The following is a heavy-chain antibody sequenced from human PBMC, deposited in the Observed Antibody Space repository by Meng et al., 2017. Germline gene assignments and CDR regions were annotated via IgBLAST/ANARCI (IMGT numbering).Heavy chain of an antibody. CDR1: GYNFPDYY. CDR3: ARDEDISAAGKLFGDY. V-gene: IGHV1-2*06. CDR2: IDPKNGDT. J-gene: IGHJ4*02. D-gene: IGHD6-13*01. Sequence: QVQLVQSGGEVKKPGASVKVSCKPSGYNFPDYYIHWVRQAPGQGLEWMGRIDPKNGDTHYAQKFQGRVTMTGDTSISTAYMDLSGLRSDDTAVYYYARDEDISAAGKLFGDYWGQGTLVTVSS.